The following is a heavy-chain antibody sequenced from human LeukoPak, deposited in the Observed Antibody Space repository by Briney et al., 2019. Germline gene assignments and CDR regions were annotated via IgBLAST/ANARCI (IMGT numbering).Heavy chain of an antibody. CDR1: GFTFSSYS. V-gene: IGHV3-48*04. J-gene: IGHJ6*02. D-gene: IGHD2-15*01. CDR2: ISSSSTI. Sequence: GGSLRLSCAASGFTFSSYSMNWVRQAPGKGLEWVSYISSSSTIYYADSVKGRFTISRDNAKNSLYLQMNSLRAEDTAVYYCARDLYRGYCSGGSCRPSLGYGMDVWGQGTTVTVSS. CDR3: ARDLYRGYCSGGSCRPSLGYGMDV.